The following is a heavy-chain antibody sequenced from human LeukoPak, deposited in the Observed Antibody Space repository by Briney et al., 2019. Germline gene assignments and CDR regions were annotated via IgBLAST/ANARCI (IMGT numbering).Heavy chain of an antibody. CDR2: ISYDGSNK. CDR1: GFTFSTYA. J-gene: IGHJ4*02. Sequence: GGSLRLSYAASGFTFSTYAMHWVRQAPGKGLEWVAVISYDGSNKYYADSVKGRFTISRDNSKNMLYVQMNSLRVEDTAVYYCARVSEGEDSHEFDYWGQGTLVTVSS. V-gene: IGHV3-30*04. D-gene: IGHD5-18*01. CDR3: ARVSEGEDSHEFDY.